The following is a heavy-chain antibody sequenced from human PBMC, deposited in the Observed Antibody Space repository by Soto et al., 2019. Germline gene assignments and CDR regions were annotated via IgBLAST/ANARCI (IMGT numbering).Heavy chain of an antibody. J-gene: IGHJ6*02. CDR3: ARLNGYCVSTGCHGYYGMDV. Sequence: SETLSLTCTVSGGSISGYYWSWLRQPPGKGLEWIGYIYNIGSTNYNPSLRSRVTMSIDTSQEQFSLNLSSVTATDTAVYYCARLNGYCVSTGCHGYYGMDVWGQGTTVTVSS. D-gene: IGHD2-2*03. CDR2: IYNIGST. V-gene: IGHV4-59*08. CDR1: GGSISGYY.